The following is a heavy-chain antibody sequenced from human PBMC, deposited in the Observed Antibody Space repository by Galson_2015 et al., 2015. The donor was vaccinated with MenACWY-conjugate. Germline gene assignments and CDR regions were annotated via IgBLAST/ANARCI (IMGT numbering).Heavy chain of an antibody. D-gene: IGHD1-26*01. CDR3: ARHPPGGRGMDV. V-gene: IGHV5-51*01. CDR1: GYSFTNYW. J-gene: IGHJ6*02. Sequence: QSGAEVTKPGESLTISCKGTGYSFTNYWIAWVRQMPGKGLEWMGLIDPVDSNTRYSPSFQGQVTISADKSISTAYLQWTSLRASDTAMYYCARHPPGGRGMDVWGQGTPVTVSS. CDR2: IDPVDSNT.